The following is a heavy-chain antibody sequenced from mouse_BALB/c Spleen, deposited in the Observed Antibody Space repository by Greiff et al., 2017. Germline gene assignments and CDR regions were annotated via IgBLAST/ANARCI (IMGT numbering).Heavy chain of an antibody. D-gene: IGHD1-1*01. J-gene: IGHJ4*01. CDR3: ARSGYYGVYYAMDY. Sequence: QVQLKQPGAELVMPGASVKMSCKASGYTFTDYWMHWVKQRPGQGLEWIGAIDTSDSYTSYNQKFKGKATLTVDESSSTAYMQLSSLTSEDSAVYYCARSGYYGVYYAMDYWGQGTSVTVSS. V-gene: IGHV1-69*01. CDR2: IDTSDSYT. CDR1: GYTFTDYW.